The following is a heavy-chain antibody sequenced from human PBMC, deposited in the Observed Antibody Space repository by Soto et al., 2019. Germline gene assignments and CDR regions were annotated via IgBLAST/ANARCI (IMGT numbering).Heavy chain of an antibody. J-gene: IGHJ4*01. CDR1: GDSISTYY. D-gene: IGHD2-21*01. Sequence: AETLSLTCDVSGDSISTYYLSWIRQPPGKGLEWIGYVYYSGSTLYNPSLESRVTLSIDMSKTQVSLKLNSVIAADAAVYYCARTRMIESWIDYWGHGTLVTVSS. V-gene: IGHV4-59*01. CDR2: VYYSGST. CDR3: ARTRMIESWIDY.